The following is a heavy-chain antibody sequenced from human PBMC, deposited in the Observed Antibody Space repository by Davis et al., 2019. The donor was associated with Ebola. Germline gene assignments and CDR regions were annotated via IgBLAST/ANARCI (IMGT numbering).Heavy chain of an antibody. CDR1: GFTFSSYS. CDR2: ISWNSGSI. V-gene: IGHV3-48*04. J-gene: IGHJ5*02. CDR3: ARDWQLGVWWFDP. D-gene: IGHD6-13*01. Sequence: PGGSLRLSCAASGFTFSSYSMNWVRQAPGKGLEWVSGISWNSGSIGSADSVKGRFTISRDNAKNTLYLQMNSLRAEDTAVYYCARDWQLGVWWFDPWGQGTLVTVSS.